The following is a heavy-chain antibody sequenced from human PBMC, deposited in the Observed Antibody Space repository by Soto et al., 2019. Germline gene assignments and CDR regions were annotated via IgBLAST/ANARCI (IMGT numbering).Heavy chain of an antibody. D-gene: IGHD5-18*01. CDR2: ISGYNGNT. Sequence: ASVKVSCKASGGTFSSYAISWVRRGPGQGLEWMGWISGYNGNTHYEEKVQDRIKMTTDTSTSTTYLELRSLRSDDTAVYFCARDPGFGFGYSYAFAMDVWGQGTTVTVSS. CDR1: GGTFSSYA. J-gene: IGHJ6*02. V-gene: IGHV1-18*01. CDR3: ARDPGFGFGYSYAFAMDV.